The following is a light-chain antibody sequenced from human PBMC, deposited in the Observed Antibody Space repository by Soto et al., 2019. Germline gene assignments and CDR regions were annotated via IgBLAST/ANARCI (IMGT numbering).Light chain of an antibody. CDR3: LKDDTSPHT. J-gene: IGKJ4*01. CDR2: AAS. CDR1: QGIIGY. V-gene: IGKV1-27*01. Sequence: DIPMTQSPSSLSASVGDRVTITCRASQGIIGYLAWYQQKPGKPPKLLIYAASTLQTGVPSRFSGSGSGTDFTLTISSLQTEDFATYYCLKDDTSPHTFGEGTKVDI.